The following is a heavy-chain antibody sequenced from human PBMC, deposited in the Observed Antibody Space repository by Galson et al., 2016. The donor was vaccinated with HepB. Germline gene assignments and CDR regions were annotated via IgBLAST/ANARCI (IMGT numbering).Heavy chain of an antibody. CDR3: ARTGGAAYGMDV. CDR1: GFTFSNLS. J-gene: IGHJ6*02. CDR2: ISRSSRYV. D-gene: IGHD1-14*01. Sequence: SLRLSCAASGFTFSNLSMNWVRQAPGKGLEWVSSISRSSRYVYYAGSVKGRFTISRDNAQNSLYLQMNSLRAEDTAVYYCARTGGAAYGMDVWGQGTTVTVSS. V-gene: IGHV3-21*06.